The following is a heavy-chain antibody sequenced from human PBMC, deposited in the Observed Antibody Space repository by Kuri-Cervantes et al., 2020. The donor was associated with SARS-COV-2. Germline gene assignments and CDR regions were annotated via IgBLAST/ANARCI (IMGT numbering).Heavy chain of an antibody. Sequence: SLKISCAASGFTFDDYAIHWVRQAPGKGLEWVAGFSWNNGSIDYADSVKGRFTIPRDNAKNSLYLQMNSLRAEDTAVYYCARDPGYCSGGSCYRYYYYYYMDVWGKGTTVTVSS. CDR2: FSWNNGSI. CDR3: ARDPGYCSGGSCYRYYYYYYMDV. CDR1: GFTFDDYA. D-gene: IGHD2-15*01. V-gene: IGHV3-9*01. J-gene: IGHJ6*03.